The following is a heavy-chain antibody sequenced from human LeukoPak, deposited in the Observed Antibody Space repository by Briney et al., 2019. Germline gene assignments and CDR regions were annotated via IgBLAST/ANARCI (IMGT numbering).Heavy chain of an antibody. J-gene: IGHJ5*02. CDR2: IYSSGST. CDR1: GGSITSYY. CDR3: ARHANSDWFDP. V-gene: IGHV4-59*08. Sequence: PSETLSLTCTVSGGSITSYYWSWIRQPPGKGLEWIGYIYSSGSTNYNPSLKSRVTISVDTSKTQFPLHLSSVTAADTAVYYCARHANSDWFDPWGQGTLVTVSS. D-gene: IGHD2-15*01.